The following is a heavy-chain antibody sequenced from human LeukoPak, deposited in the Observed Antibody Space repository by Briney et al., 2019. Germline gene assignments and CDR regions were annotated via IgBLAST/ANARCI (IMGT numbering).Heavy chain of an antibody. CDR3: AREGTGPYYYGSGSYSSWFDP. D-gene: IGHD3-10*01. CDR1: GGTFSSYA. J-gene: IGHJ5*02. CDR2: IIPIFGTA. Sequence: GASVKVSCKASGGTFSSYAISWVRQAPGQGLEWMGGIIPIFGTANYAQKFQGRVTITADESTSTACMELSSLRSEDTAVYYCAREGTGPYYYGSGSYSSWFDPWGQGTLVTVSS. V-gene: IGHV1-69*01.